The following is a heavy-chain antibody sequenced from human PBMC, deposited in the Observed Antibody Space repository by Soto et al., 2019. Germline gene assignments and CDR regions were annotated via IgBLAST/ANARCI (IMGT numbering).Heavy chain of an antibody. V-gene: IGHV1-46*01. CDR1: GYAFTMFY. CDR3: ARAMAAADQWEGRFWLDP. D-gene: IGHD6-25*01. J-gene: IGHJ5*02. Sequence: VQLVQSGAEVREPGASVMLSCKTSGYAFTMFYMSWVRQAPGQGLEWMGTINADGGRTTYAQNFQGRLTMTSDTSTGTIYMELRSLKSDDTAVYYCARAMAAADQWEGRFWLDPWGQGALVTVSS. CDR2: INADGGRT.